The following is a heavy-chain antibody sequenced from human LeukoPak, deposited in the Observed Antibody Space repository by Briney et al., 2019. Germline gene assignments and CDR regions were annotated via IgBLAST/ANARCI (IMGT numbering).Heavy chain of an antibody. Sequence: ASVKVSCKASGYTFTSYGTSWVRQAPGQGLEWMGWINPNSGGTNYAQKFQGRVTMTRDTSISTAYMELSRLRSDDTAVYYCAREEITMVRGVNLPTDYWGQGTLVTVSS. D-gene: IGHD3-10*01. CDR3: AREEITMVRGVNLPTDY. CDR1: GYTFTSYG. J-gene: IGHJ4*02. V-gene: IGHV1-2*02. CDR2: INPNSGGT.